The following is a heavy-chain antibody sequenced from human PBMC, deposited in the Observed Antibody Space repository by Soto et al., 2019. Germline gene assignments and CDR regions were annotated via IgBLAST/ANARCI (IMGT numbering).Heavy chain of an antibody. CDR3: TRHGPDIPGSSSSN. D-gene: IGHD6-6*01. Sequence: GGSLRLSCAASGFTFSGSAMHWVRQASGKGLEWVGRIRSKANSYATAYAASVKGRFTISRDDSKNTAYLQMNSLKTEDTAVYYCTRHGPDIPGSSSSNWGQGTLVTVSS. V-gene: IGHV3-73*01. CDR2: IRSKANSYAT. J-gene: IGHJ4*02. CDR1: GFTFSGSA.